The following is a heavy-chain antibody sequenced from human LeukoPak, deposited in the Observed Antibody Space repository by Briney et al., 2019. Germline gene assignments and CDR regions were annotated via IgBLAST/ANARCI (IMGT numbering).Heavy chain of an antibody. CDR2: TYTGGNS. Sequence: GGSLRLSCAASGFTVSSIHMVWVRQAPGKGLEWVSVTYTGGNSYYADSVKGRFTISRDNAKNSLYLQMNSLRAEDTAVYYCARDAEVGPYDYWGQGTLVTVSS. D-gene: IGHD1-26*01. J-gene: IGHJ4*02. CDR1: GFTVSSIH. CDR3: ARDAEVGPYDY. V-gene: IGHV3-53*01.